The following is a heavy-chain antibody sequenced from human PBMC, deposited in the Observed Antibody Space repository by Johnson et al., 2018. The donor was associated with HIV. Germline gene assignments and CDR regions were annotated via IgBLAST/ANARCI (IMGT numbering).Heavy chain of an antibody. CDR3: ARARGSYYWGGWHDAFDI. CDR2: IGPAGDN. D-gene: IGHD1-26*01. J-gene: IGHJ3*02. CDR1: GFPFSSYD. Sequence: VQLVESGGGVVKPGGPLRLSCAASGFPFSSYDMHWVRKLTGKGLEWVSEIGPAGDNNNPGPVKGRLPFSRKNARNSWYLQMNGLRAGDTAVYYCARARGSYYWGGWHDAFDIWGQGTMVTVSS. V-gene: IGHV3-13*01.